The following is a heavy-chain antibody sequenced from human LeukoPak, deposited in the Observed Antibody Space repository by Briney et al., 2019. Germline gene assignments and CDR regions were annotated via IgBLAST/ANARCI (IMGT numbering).Heavy chain of an antibody. D-gene: IGHD2-15*01. Sequence: ASVKVSCKASGFDFRDYFIHWVRQAPGEGLEWMGSINPDTEDSKIAQQFQGRVTMTGDTSISTAYMELSRLRSDDTAVYYCARGVYCSGGSCYSRGVDWFDPWGQGTLVTVSS. CDR3: ARGVYCSGGSCYSRGVDWFDP. CDR2: INPDTEDS. CDR1: GFDFRDYF. J-gene: IGHJ5*02. V-gene: IGHV1-2*02.